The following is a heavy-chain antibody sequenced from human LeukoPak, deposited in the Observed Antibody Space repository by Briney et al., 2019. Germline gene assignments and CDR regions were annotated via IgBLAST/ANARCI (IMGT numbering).Heavy chain of an antibody. CDR2: IIPIFGTA. CDR1: GYTFTGYY. CDR3: AREGIAAAGTPDSDAFDI. J-gene: IGHJ3*02. Sequence: SVKVSCKASGYTFTGYYMHWVRQAPGQGLEWMGGIIPIFGTANYAQKFQGRVTITADKSTSTAYMELSSLRSEDTAVYYCAREGIAAAGTPDSDAFDIWGQGTMVTVSS. V-gene: IGHV1-69*06. D-gene: IGHD6-13*01.